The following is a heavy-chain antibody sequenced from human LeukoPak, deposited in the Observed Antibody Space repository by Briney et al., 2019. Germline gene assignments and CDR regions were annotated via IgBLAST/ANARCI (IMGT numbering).Heavy chain of an antibody. CDR2: ISYAGSIK. CDR1: GFTLSSYG. J-gene: IGHJ6*02. V-gene: IGHV3-30*18. D-gene: IGHD4-23*01. CDR3: AKDSLRWSYFYYGIDV. Sequence: GGSLRLSCAASGFTLSSYGMHWVRQAPGKGLEWVAVISYAGSIKYYVDSVKARFTISRDNSKNTLYLQMSSLRAEDTAVYYCAKDSLRWSYFYYGIDVWGQGTTVTVSS.